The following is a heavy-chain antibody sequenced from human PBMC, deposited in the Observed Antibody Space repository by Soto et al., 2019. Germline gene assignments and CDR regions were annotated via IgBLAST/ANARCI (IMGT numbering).Heavy chain of an antibody. J-gene: IGHJ3*02. CDR1: GFTFSSYS. CDR3: ARDSFGLVYSGYDLNAFDI. D-gene: IGHD5-12*01. V-gene: IGHV3-21*01. Sequence: GGSLRLSCAASGFTFSSYSMNWVRQAPGKGLEWVSSISSSSSYIYYADSVKGRFTISRDNAKNTLYLQMNSLRAEDTAVYYCARDSFGLVYSGYDLNAFDIWGQRTMVTVSS. CDR2: ISSSSSYI.